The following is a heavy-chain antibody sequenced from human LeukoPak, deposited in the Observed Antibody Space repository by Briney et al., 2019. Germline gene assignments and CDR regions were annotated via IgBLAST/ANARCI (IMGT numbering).Heavy chain of an antibody. V-gene: IGHV4-39*07. Sequence: SETLSLTCTVSGGSISSGSYYWSWIRQPPGKGLEWIGEINHSGSTNYNPSLKSRVTISVDTSKNQFSLKLSSVTAADTAVYYCARGGRITIFGVVIILGGYFDYWGQGTLVTVSS. CDR3: ARGGRITIFGVVIILGGYFDY. CDR2: INHSGST. J-gene: IGHJ4*02. D-gene: IGHD3-3*01. CDR1: GGSISSGSYY.